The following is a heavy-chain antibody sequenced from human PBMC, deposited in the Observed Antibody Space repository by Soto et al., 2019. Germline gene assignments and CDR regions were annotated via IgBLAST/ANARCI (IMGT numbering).Heavy chain of an antibody. CDR3: ARDESSGYYLGY. D-gene: IGHD3-22*01. Sequence: PSETLSLTCTVSGGSISSGGYYWSWIRQHPGKGLEWIGYIYYSGSTYYNPSLKSRVTISVDTSKNQFSLKLSSVTAADTAVYYCARDESSGYYLGYWGEGTLFTASS. CDR2: IYYSGST. V-gene: IGHV4-31*03. CDR1: GGSISSGGYY. J-gene: IGHJ4*02.